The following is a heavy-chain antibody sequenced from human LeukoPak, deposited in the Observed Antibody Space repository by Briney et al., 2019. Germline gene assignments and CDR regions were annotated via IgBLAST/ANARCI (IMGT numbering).Heavy chain of an antibody. Sequence: GESLKISCQGSRYNFFNYWIGWVRQMPGKGLEWMGIIYPGDSDTKYSPSFQGQVTISADKSINTAYLQWSSLKASDTAMYYCARFAPNSPNSFDDGGQGPRATVSS. CDR2: IYPGDSDT. D-gene: IGHD2-21*01. J-gene: IGHJ4*02. V-gene: IGHV5-51*01. CDR1: RYNFFNYW. CDR3: ARFAPNSPNSFDD.